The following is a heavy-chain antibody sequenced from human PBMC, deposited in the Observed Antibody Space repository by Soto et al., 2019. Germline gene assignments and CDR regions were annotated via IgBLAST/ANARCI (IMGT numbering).Heavy chain of an antibody. Sequence: ASMKVSFKASGYTLTNNGINWVRKATGQGLEWMGWMNPDNGNTGFAQKFQGRVTLTRDTSITTAYMELSSLISEDTAVYYCSTAGDSGARLSYWGQGTRVTVSS. D-gene: IGHD7-27*01. CDR1: GYTLTNNG. CDR3: STAGDSGARLSY. J-gene: IGHJ4*02. CDR2: MNPDNGNT. V-gene: IGHV1-8*01.